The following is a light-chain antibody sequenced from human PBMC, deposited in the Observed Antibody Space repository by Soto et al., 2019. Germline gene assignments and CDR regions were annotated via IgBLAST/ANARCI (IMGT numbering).Light chain of an antibody. CDR3: QQYNNWPLLT. J-gene: IGKJ4*01. Sequence: EIIVTQSPATLSVSPGDRATLSCRASQSVNNNLAWYQQKPGQAPRLLIYGASTRATGIPARFGGSGYGTEFTLTISSLQSEDFAIYYCQQYNNWPLLTFGGGTKVEIK. CDR1: QSVNNN. CDR2: GAS. V-gene: IGKV3-15*01.